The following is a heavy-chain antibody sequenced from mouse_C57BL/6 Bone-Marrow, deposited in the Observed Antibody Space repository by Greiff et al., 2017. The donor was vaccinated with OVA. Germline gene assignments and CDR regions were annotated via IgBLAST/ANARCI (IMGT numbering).Heavy chain of an antibody. CDR3: ARPHYYGSSWFAY. CDR2: ISSGSSTI. J-gene: IGHJ3*01. Sequence: EVKLVESGGGLVKPGGSLKLSCAASGFTFSDYGMHWVRQAPEKGLEWVAYISSGSSTIYYADTVKGRFTISRDNAKNTLFLQMTSLRSDDTAMYYCARPHYYGSSWFAYWGQGTLVTVSA. D-gene: IGHD1-1*01. CDR1: GFTFSDYG. V-gene: IGHV5-17*01.